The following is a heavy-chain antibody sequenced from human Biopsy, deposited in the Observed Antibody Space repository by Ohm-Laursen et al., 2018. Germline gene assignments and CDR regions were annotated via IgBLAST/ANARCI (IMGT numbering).Heavy chain of an antibody. CDR2: VSGGWTI. CDR3: SRDTRWGPYSMDV. CDR1: GSSFCVNH. J-gene: IGHJ6*02. Sequence: SLTLSRTASGSSFCVNHNCWICKAQWRGKGRVSYVSGGWTIYYRHAMKVRVTISRDNAKNSLYLQMHSLTAEDTAIYYCSRDTRWGPYSMDVWGQGTTVTVSS. V-gene: IGHV3-11*01. D-gene: IGHD4-23*01.